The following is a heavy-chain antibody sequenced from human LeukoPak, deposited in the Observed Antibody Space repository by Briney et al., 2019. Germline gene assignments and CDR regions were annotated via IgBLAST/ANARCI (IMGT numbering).Heavy chain of an antibody. CDR3: ARGFYGSGSQFDY. CDR2: IFHTGHT. D-gene: IGHD3-10*01. V-gene: IGHV4-30-2*01. Sequence: SETLSLTCAVSGGSISSGDYPWSWIWQPPGKGLEWIGYIFHTGHTSYNPSLKSRATISVDMSKNQLSLKLSSVTAADTAVYYCARGFYGSGSQFDYWGQGTLVTVSS. J-gene: IGHJ4*02. CDR1: GGSISSGDYP.